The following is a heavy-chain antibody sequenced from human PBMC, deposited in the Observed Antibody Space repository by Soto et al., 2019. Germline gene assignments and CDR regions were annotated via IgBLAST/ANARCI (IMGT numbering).Heavy chain of an antibody. D-gene: IGHD2-2*01. J-gene: IGHJ6*02. Sequence: PVGSLRLSCAASGFTFSSYSMNWVRQAPGKGLEWVSSISSSSSYIYYADSVKGRLTISRDNAKNSLYLQMNSLRAEDTAVYYCATIGGYCSSTSCRLGRDYYYYYGMDVWGQGTTVTVPS. CDR2: ISSSSSYI. CDR1: GFTFSSYS. CDR3: ATIGGYCSSTSCRLGRDYYYYYGMDV. V-gene: IGHV3-21*01.